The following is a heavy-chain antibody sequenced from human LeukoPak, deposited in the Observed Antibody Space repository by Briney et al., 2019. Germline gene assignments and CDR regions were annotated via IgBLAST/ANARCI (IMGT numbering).Heavy chain of an antibody. CDR1: GYTFTSYG. CDR2: ISAYNGNT. CDR3: ARDLVLDYYDSSGYDGYFDY. J-gene: IGHJ4*02. Sequence: ASVKVSCKASGYTFTSYGISWVRQAPGQGLEWMGWISAYNGNTNYAQKLQGRVTMTTDTSTSTAYMEVRSLRSDDTAVYYCARDLVLDYYDSSGYDGYFDYWGQGTLVTVSS. V-gene: IGHV1-18*01. D-gene: IGHD3-22*01.